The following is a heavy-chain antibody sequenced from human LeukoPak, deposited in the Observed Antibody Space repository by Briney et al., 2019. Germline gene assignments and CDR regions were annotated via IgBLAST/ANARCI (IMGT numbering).Heavy chain of an antibody. J-gene: IGHJ4*02. CDR1: GGSFSGNY. D-gene: IGHD2/OR15-2a*01. Sequence: KPSETLSLTCAVYGGSFSGNYWSWIRQPPGKGLEWIGEINHSGSTNYNPSLKSRVTISVDTSKNQFSLKLSSVTAADTAVYYCAGGAFKLAYWGQGTLVTVSS. V-gene: IGHV4-34*01. CDR3: AGGAFKLAY. CDR2: INHSGST.